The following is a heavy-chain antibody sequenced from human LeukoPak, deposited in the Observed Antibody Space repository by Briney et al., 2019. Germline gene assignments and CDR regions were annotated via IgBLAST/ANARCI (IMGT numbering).Heavy chain of an antibody. CDR1: GFTFSSYS. Sequence: GGSLRLSCAASGFTFSSYSMNWVRQAPGKGLEWVSSISSSSSFIYYADSVKGRFTISRDNSKNTLYLQMNSLRAEDTAVYYCARGEEEMATIDYWGQGTLVTVSS. CDR2: ISSSSSFI. V-gene: IGHV3-21*04. J-gene: IGHJ4*02. D-gene: IGHD5-24*01. CDR3: ARGEEEMATIDY.